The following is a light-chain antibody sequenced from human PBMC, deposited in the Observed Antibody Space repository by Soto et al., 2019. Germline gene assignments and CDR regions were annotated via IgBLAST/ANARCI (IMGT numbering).Light chain of an antibody. J-gene: IGKJ1*01. CDR3: QQYGSRTWT. V-gene: IGKV3-20*01. Sequence: EIVLTQSPGTLSLSPGERATLSCRASQSVSSSYLAWYQQKPGQAPRLRIYGASSRATGIPDRFSGSGSGTDFTLTISRLEPEDFAVYYCQQYGSRTWTFGQGTKV. CDR2: GAS. CDR1: QSVSSSY.